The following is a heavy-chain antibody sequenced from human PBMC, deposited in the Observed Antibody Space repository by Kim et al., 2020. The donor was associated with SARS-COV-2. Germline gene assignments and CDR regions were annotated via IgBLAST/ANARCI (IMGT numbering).Heavy chain of an antibody. D-gene: IGHD4-17*01. CDR3: ASSTVTTNYYYYGMDV. V-gene: IGHV3-21*01. Sequence: SVKGRFTISRDNAKNSLYLQMNSLRAEDTAVYYCASSTVTTNYYYYGMDVWGQGTTVTVSS. J-gene: IGHJ6*02.